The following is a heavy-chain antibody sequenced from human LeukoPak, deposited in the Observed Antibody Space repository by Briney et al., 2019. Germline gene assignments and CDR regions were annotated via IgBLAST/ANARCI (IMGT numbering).Heavy chain of an antibody. D-gene: IGHD5-12*01. V-gene: IGHV4-59*02. CDR3: ARGGSGYDSFYYYGMDV. CDR1: GGSVSSYY. Sequence: SETLSLTCTVSGGSVSSYYWSWIRQPPGKGLEWIGYIYDSGSINYNPSLKSRVTISLDTSKNQFSLKLYSVTAADTAVYYCARGGSGYDSFYYYGMDVWGQGTTVTVSS. J-gene: IGHJ6*02. CDR2: IYDSGSI.